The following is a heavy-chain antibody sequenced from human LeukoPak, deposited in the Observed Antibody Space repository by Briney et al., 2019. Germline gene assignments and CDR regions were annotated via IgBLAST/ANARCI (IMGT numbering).Heavy chain of an antibody. CDR3: ARAIVGATAD. CDR2: IYYSGST. V-gene: IGHV4-59*01. D-gene: IGHD1-26*01. J-gene: IGHJ4*02. CDR1: GGSISSYY. Sequence: SETLSLTCTVSGGSISSYYWSWIRQPPGKGLEWIGYIYYSGSTNYNPSLKSRVTISVDTSKNQFSLKLSSVTAADTAVYYCARAIVGATADWGQGTLVTVSS.